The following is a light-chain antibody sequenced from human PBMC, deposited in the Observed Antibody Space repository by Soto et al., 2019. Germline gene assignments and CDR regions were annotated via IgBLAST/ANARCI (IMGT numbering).Light chain of an antibody. CDR3: QFYDSNLSGV. CDR1: RSNIGAGYD. J-gene: IGLJ3*02. CDR2: GNN. Sequence: QSVLTQPPSVSGAPGQRVTISCTGSRSNIGAGYDVHWYQQLPGKAPKLLIYGNNNRPSGVPDRFSASKSGSSASLTITGLPAEDEADYYCQFYDSNLSGVFGGGTKLTVL. V-gene: IGLV1-40*01.